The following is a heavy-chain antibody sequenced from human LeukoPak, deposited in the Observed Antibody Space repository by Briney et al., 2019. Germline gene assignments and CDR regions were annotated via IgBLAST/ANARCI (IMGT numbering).Heavy chain of an antibody. V-gene: IGHV1-3*04. Sequence: ASVKVSCKASGYTLTNCAIHWVRQAPGQRLEWMGWINTANGDTKYSQNFQDRVTITRDTSANTAYMELSSLRSEDTAVYYCARDFGRLGQFYFDYWGQGTLVTVSS. J-gene: IGHJ4*02. CDR1: GYTLTNCA. D-gene: IGHD3-16*01. CDR3: ARDFGRLGQFYFDY. CDR2: INTANGDT.